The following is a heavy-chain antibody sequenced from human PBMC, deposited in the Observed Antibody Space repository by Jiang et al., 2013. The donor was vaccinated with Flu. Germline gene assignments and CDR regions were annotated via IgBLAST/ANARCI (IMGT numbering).Heavy chain of an antibody. CDR2: IYYSGST. V-gene: IGHV4-39*01. D-gene: IGHD2-2*01. CDR1: GGSISSSSYY. J-gene: IGHJ4*02. Sequence: TLSLTCTVSGGSISSSSYYWGWIRQPPGKGLEWIGSIYYSGSTYYNPSLKSRVTISVDTSKNQFSLKLSSVTAADTAVYYCARQPTHQLVVVPAAIDYWGQGTLVTVSS. CDR3: ARQPTHQLVVVPAAIDY.